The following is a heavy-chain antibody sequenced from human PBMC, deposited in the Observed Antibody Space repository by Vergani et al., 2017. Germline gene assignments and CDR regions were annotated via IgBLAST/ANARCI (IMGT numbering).Heavy chain of an antibody. CDR1: GGSFSGYY. V-gene: IGHV4-34*11. J-gene: IGHJ4*02. Sequence: QVQLQQWGAGLLKPSETLSLTCAVYGGSFSGYYWSWIRQPPGKGLEWIGYIYYSGSTNYNPSLKSRVTISVDTSKNQFSLKLSSVTAADTAVYYCARDLDYGSGFDYWGQGTLVTVSS. D-gene: IGHD3-10*01. CDR2: IYYSGST. CDR3: ARDLDYGSGFDY.